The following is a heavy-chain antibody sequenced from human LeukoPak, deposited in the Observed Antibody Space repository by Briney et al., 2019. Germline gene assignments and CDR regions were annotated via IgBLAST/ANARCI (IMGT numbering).Heavy chain of an antibody. CDR3: ARVMTTVTEFDY. CDR1: GFTVSSNY. V-gene: IGHV3-66*01. D-gene: IGHD4-17*01. CDR2: IYSGGST. Sequence: PGGSLRLSCAASGFTVSSNYMSWVRQAPGKGLEWASVIYSGGSTYYADSVKGRFTISRDNSKNTLYLQMNSLRAEDTAVYYCARVMTTVTEFDYWGQGTLVTVSS. J-gene: IGHJ4*02.